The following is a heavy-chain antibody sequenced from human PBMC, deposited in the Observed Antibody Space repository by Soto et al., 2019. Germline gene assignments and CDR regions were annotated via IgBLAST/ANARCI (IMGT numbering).Heavy chain of an antibody. CDR2: IYYSGST. CDR1: GGSISSSSYY. D-gene: IGHD2-8*01. J-gene: IGHJ5*02. Sequence: QLQLQESGPGLVKPSETLSLTCTVSGGSISSSSYYWGWIRQPPGKGLGWIGSIYYSGSTYYNPSLKSRVTISVDTSKNQFSLKLSSVTAADTAVYYCARGRYCTNGVCYTPGWFDPWGQGTLVTVSS. CDR3: ARGRYCTNGVCYTPGWFDP. V-gene: IGHV4-39*01.